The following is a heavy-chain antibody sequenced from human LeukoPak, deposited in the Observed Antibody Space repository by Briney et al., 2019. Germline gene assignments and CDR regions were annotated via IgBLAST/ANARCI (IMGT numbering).Heavy chain of an antibody. CDR2: INSDGSST. CDR1: GFTFSSFW. V-gene: IGHV3-74*01. Sequence: PGGSLRLSCAASGFTFSSFWMHWVRQAPGKGLAWVSRINSDGSSTNYADSVKGRFTISRDNAKNTLYLQMNSLRDEDTAVYYCARPSQLALFNYWGQGTLVTVSS. CDR3: ARPSQLALFNY. D-gene: IGHD6-13*01. J-gene: IGHJ4*02.